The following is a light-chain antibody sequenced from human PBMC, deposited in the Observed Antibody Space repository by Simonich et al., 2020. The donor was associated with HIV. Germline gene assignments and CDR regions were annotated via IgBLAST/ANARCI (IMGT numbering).Light chain of an antibody. Sequence: DIVMTQSPDSLAVSLGERATINCKSSQSVLYSSDNKNYLAWYQLKPGQPPKLIIYWASTRQSGVPERFSGTGSGTDFTLTISSLQAEDVAVYYCQQYYSSPYTFGQGTKLEIK. J-gene: IGKJ2*01. CDR2: WAS. CDR1: QSVLYSSDNKNY. V-gene: IGKV4-1*01. CDR3: QQYYSSPYT.